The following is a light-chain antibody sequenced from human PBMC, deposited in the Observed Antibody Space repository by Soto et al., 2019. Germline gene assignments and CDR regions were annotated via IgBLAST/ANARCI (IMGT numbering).Light chain of an antibody. CDR3: TSYTTAKTRV. J-gene: IGLJ2*01. V-gene: IGLV2-14*01. CDR2: EVS. Sequence: QSLLTQPASVSGSPGQSITISCTGSSSDVGGYNYVSWYQQYPGRSPKLMIFEVSLRPAGVSNRFSGSKSGNTASLNISGLQSEDEADYYCTSYTTAKTRVFGGGTKLTVL. CDR1: SSDVGGYNY.